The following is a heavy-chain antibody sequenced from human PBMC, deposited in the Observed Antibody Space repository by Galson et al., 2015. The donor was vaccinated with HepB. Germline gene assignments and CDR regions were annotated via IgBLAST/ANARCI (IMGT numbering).Heavy chain of an antibody. D-gene: IGHD6-6*01. CDR2: INAGNGNT. V-gene: IGHV1-3*01. J-gene: IGHJ4*02. CDR3: ARELKEYSSSTGMGY. CDR1: GYTFTSYA. Sequence: SVKVSCKASGYTFTSYAMHWVRQAPGQRLEWMGWINAGNGNTKYSQKFQGRVTITRDTSASTAYMELSSLRSEDTAVYYCARELKEYSSSTGMGYRGQGTLVTVSS.